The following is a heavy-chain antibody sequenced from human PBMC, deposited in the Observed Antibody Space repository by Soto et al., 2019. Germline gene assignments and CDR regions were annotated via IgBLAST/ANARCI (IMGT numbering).Heavy chain of an antibody. J-gene: IGHJ4*02. Sequence: PGGSLRLSCAASGFTFSSYGMHWVRQAPGKGLEWVAVISYDGSNKYYADSVKGRFTISRDNSKNTLYLQMNSLRAEDTAVYYCAKDSKELEPPRFDYWGQGTLVTVSS. V-gene: IGHV3-30*18. CDR1: GFTFSSYG. D-gene: IGHD1-1*01. CDR3: AKDSKELEPPRFDY. CDR2: ISYDGSNK.